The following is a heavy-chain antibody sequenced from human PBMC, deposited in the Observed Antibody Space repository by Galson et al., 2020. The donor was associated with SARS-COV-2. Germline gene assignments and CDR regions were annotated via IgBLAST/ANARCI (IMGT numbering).Heavy chain of an antibody. CDR1: GYSISSDGYY. V-gene: IGHV4-31*03. Sequence: SETLSLTCTVSGYSISSDGYYWTWIRQHPGKGREWIGYIYYSGSTYYNPSLKSRVAITIDTSKNQFSLKLSSVTAADTAVYYCARRDFAFFSGFPHWGQGTLVTVSS. J-gene: IGHJ4*02. CDR3: ARRDFAFFSGFPH. CDR2: IYYSGST. D-gene: IGHD3-22*01.